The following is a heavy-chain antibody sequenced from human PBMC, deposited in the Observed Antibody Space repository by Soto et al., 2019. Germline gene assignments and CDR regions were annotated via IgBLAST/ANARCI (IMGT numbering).Heavy chain of an antibody. V-gene: IGHV3-7*01. J-gene: IGHJ4*02. CDR1: GFTFSNFW. CDR2: ISPDGSEK. Sequence: GGSLRLSCAASGFTFSNFWMDWVRQAPGKGLEWVANISPDGSEKQYVDSVGGRFTISRDNAKNSLYLQMSSLTAEDSALYYCSRSLDSWGQGTRVTVSS. CDR3: SRSLDS.